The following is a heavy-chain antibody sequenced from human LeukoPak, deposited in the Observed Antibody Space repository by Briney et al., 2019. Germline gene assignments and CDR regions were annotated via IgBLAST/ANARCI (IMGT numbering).Heavy chain of an antibody. CDR2: INNDGRSA. V-gene: IGHV3-74*01. J-gene: IGHJ4*02. CDR1: GFTFSSYW. Sequence: GGSLRLTCAASGFTFSSYWMHWVRQGPGKGLVWVSRINNDGRSANYADSVKGRFTISRDNAKNTLYLQMNSLRAEDTAVYYCARDLRTPSDTNIAIDYWGQGTLVTVSS. D-gene: IGHD4-23*01. CDR3: ARDLRTPSDTNIAIDY.